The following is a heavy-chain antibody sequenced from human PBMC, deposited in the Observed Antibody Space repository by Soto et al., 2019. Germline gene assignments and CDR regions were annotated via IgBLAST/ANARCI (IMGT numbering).Heavy chain of an antibody. J-gene: IGHJ3*01. V-gene: IGHV3-53*01. CDR2: LYDVDGS. Sequence: DVQLVESGGGLMQPGESLRLSCAASGLTVSGKKYVAWVRQAPGKGLEWVSALYDVDGSFYSDSVKGRFTTSSDSSKTTVYLQMNELRPADPAVYYCATWHEREPAYDVWGQGTTVTVSS. CDR1: GLTVSGKKY. CDR3: ATWHEREPAYDV. D-gene: IGHD1-1*01.